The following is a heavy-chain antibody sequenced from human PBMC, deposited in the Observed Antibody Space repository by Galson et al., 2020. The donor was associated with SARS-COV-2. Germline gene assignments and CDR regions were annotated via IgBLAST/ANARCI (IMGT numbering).Heavy chain of an antibody. D-gene: IGHD5-18*01. CDR1: GFTFSSYS. Sequence: GGSLRLSCAASGFTFSSYSMNWVRQAPGKGLEWVTSISSSSSYIYYADSVKGRFTISRDNAKNSLYLQMNSLRAEDTAVYYCASPRGYSYGPFDYWGQGTLVTVSS. CDR2: ISSSSSYI. V-gene: IGHV3-21*01. CDR3: ASPRGYSYGPFDY. J-gene: IGHJ4*02.